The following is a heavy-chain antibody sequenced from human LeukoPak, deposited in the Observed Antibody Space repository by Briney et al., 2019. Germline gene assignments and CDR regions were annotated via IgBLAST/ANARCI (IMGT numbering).Heavy chain of an antibody. Sequence: GGSLRLSCAASGFTFSKAWMTWVRQAPGKGLEWVGQIKTKTEGETVDYAAPVKGRFTISRDDSQNTVYLQMNSLRAEDTAVYYCARDRGIAVAGTPYWGQGTLVTVSS. V-gene: IGHV3-15*01. D-gene: IGHD6-19*01. CDR3: ARDRGIAVAGTPY. J-gene: IGHJ4*02. CDR2: IKTKTEGETV. CDR1: GFTFSKAW.